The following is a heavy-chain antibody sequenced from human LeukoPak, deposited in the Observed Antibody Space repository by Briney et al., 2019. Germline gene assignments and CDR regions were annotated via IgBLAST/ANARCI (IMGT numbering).Heavy chain of an antibody. CDR2: IYTSGST. Sequence: SETLSLTCTVSGGSISGYYWSWIRQPAGKGLEWIGRIYTSGSTNYNPSLKSRVTMSVDTSKTQFSLNLNSVTAADTAVYYCARDGWLQFGAFDVWGQGTMVTVSS. D-gene: IGHD5-24*01. CDR3: ARDGWLQFGAFDV. V-gene: IGHV4-4*07. CDR1: GGSISGYY. J-gene: IGHJ3*01.